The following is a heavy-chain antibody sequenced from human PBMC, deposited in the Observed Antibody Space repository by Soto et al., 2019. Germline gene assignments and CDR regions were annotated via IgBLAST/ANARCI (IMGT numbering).Heavy chain of an antibody. V-gene: IGHV4-4*02. CDR1: SGSISSSNW. CDR2: IYHSGST. Sequence: QVQLQESGPGLVKPSGTLSLTCAVSSGSISSSNWWSWVRQPPGKGLEWIGEIYHSGSTNYNPSLKSRVTISVDKTKNQFSLKLSSVTAADTAVYYCARSDYDFWSGYLYNWFVPWGQGTLVTVSS. J-gene: IGHJ5*02. D-gene: IGHD3-3*01. CDR3: ARSDYDFWSGYLYNWFVP.